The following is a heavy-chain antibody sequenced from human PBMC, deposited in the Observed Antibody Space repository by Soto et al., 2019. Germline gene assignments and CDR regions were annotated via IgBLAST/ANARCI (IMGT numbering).Heavy chain of an antibody. Sequence: EVQLVESGGGLVQPGGSLRLSCAASGFTFSSYAMHWVRQAPGKGLEYVSAITSNGGNTDYASSVKGRFTISRDNSKNTLYLQMGSLRAEDMAVYYCARRIPFGYGMDVWGQGTPVTVSS. CDR2: ITSNGGNT. V-gene: IGHV3-64*01. CDR3: ARRIPFGYGMDV. D-gene: IGHD2-21*01. CDR1: GFTFSSYA. J-gene: IGHJ6*02.